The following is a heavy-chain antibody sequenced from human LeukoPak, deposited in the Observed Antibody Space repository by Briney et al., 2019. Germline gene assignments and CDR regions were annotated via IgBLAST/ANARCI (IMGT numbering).Heavy chain of an antibody. V-gene: IGHV3-7*01. J-gene: IGHJ4*02. CDR3: AREDSSSHAFDF. Sequence: GGSLTLSCAASGFTFSSYWMSWVRQPPGKGLEWVANIKQDGSEKYYVDSVKGRFTISRDNAKNSLYLQMNSLRAEDTDVYYCAREDSSSHAFDFWGQGTLVTVSS. CDR1: GFTFSSYW. CDR2: IKQDGSEK. D-gene: IGHD6-13*01.